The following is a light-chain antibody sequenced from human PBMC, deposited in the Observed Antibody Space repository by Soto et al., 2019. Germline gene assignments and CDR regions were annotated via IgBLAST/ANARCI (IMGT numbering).Light chain of an antibody. V-gene: IGLV1-44*01. CDR1: SSNIGSNT. CDR3: AAWDDSLNGVV. CDR2: SNN. J-gene: IGLJ2*01. Sequence: VLTQPPSASGTPGQRVTISCSGSSSNIGSNTVNWYQQLPGMAPKLLIYSNNQRPSGVPDRFSGSKSGTSASLAISGLQSEDEADYYCAAWDDSLNGVVFGGGTKLTVL.